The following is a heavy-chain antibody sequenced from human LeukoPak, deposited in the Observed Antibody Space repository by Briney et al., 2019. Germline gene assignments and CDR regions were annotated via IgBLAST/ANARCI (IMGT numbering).Heavy chain of an antibody. CDR1: EFTFSRYW. D-gene: IGHD5-18*01. Sequence: PGGSLRLSCAASEFTFSRYWMHWVRQAPGKGLEWVSAISGSGGSTYYADSVKGRFTISRDNSKNTLYLQMNSLRAEDTAVYYCAKGMINDMVNNFDYWGQGTLVTVSS. J-gene: IGHJ4*02. CDR3: AKGMINDMVNNFDY. V-gene: IGHV3-23*01. CDR2: ISGSGGST.